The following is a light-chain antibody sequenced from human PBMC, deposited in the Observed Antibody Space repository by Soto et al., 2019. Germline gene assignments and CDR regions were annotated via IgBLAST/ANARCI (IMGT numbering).Light chain of an antibody. J-gene: IGLJ1*01. CDR3: SSYTDSNTSYV. CDR1: ISDVGGYNY. V-gene: IGLV2-14*01. CDR2: EVS. Sequence: QSVLTQPASVSGSPGQSITISCTGTISDVGGYNYVSWYQHHPGKTPKLMIYEVSNRPSGVSNRFSGSKSGNTASLTISGLQAEDEADYYCSSYTDSNTSYVFGTGTKVTVL.